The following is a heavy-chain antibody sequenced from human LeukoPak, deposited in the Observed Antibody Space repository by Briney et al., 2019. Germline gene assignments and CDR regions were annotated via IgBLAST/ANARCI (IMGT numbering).Heavy chain of an antibody. J-gene: IGHJ4*02. CDR3: ARVPGGYDTLYDY. Sequence: GGSLRLSCAASGFSISDHFMSWVRQAPGKAPKWVSYITPEKTFHYIDSVKGRFTISRDNAKNSLYLQMNSLSAEDTAVYYCARVPGGYDTLYDYWGQGTLVTVSS. D-gene: IGHD5-12*01. CDR1: GFSISDHF. V-gene: IGHV3-69-1*02. CDR2: ITPEKTF.